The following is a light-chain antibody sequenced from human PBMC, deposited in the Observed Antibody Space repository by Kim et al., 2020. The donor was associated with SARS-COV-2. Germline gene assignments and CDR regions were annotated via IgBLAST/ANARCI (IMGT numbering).Light chain of an antibody. Sequence: DIVMTQSPDSLAVSLGERATINCKSSQSVLYSSNNKNYFAWYQQKPGQPPKLLIYWASTRESGVPDRFSGSGSGTDITLTISSLQAEDMADYYGQQYKSTPITLGQETRLEIK. J-gene: IGKJ5*01. CDR2: WAS. V-gene: IGKV4-1*01. CDR3: QQYKSTPIT. CDR1: QSVLYSSNNKNY.